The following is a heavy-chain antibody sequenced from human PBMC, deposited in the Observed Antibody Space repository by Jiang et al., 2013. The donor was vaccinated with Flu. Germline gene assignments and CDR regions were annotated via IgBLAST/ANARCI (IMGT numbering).Heavy chain of an antibody. Sequence: GVVQPGRSLRLSCAASGFSFRNYGMHWVRQAPGKGLEWAAVIYYDGSNKYFADSVKGRFTISRDNSKNMLYLQMNSLRIEDTAVYYCARGGYNFWSGYYSLRAGGGMDVWGQGTTVTVSS. V-gene: IGHV3-33*08. CDR1: GFSFRNYG. CDR3: ARGGYNFWSGYYSLRAGGGMDV. D-gene: IGHD3-3*01. CDR2: IYYDGSNK. J-gene: IGHJ6*02.